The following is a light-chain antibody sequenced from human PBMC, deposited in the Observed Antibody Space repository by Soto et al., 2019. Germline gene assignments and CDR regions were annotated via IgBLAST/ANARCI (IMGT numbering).Light chain of an antibody. V-gene: IGKV3-11*01. CDR3: QQRSSWTCT. CDR2: DSS. J-gene: IGKJ2*02. Sequence: EIVLTQSPATLSLSPGERATLSCRASQSISKYLAWYQQKPGQAPRLLIYDSSSRATGIPARFSGSGSGTDFTLTISSLEPEDFAVYYCQQRSSWTCTFGQGTKLEIK. CDR1: QSISKY.